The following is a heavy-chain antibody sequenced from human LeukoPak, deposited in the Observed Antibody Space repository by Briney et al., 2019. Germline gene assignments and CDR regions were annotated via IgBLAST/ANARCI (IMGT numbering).Heavy chain of an antibody. J-gene: IGHJ4*02. Sequence: GASVKVSCKASGYTFTSYDINWVRQATGQGLEWIGWMNPNSGNTGYAQKFQGRVTMTRNTSISTAYMELSSLRSEDMAVYYCARAPPRRGYSGYDSYYWGQGTLVTVSS. CDR3: ARAPPRRGYSGYDSYY. D-gene: IGHD5-12*01. CDR1: GYTFTSYD. CDR2: MNPNSGNT. V-gene: IGHV1-8*01.